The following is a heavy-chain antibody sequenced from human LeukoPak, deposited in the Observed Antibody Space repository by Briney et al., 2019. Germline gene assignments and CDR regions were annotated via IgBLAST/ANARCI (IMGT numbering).Heavy chain of an antibody. CDR2: IYYRGST. D-gene: IGHD3-10*01. V-gene: IGHV4-39*07. J-gene: IGHJ4*02. Sequence: SETLSLTCTVSGGSISSSSYYWGWLRQPPGKGLEWIGRIYYRGSTHSTPSLKRRVTISADTTKTQFSLKLRFVTAADAAVYYCERGFSGYYGSGSSFDYWGQGTMVTVSS. CDR1: GGSISSSSYY. CDR3: ERGFSGYYGSGSSFDY.